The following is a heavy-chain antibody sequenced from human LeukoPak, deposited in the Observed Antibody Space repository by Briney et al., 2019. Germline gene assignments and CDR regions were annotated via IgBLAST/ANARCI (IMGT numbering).Heavy chain of an antibody. J-gene: IGHJ4*02. Sequence: ASVKVSCKASGYTFTGYYMHWVRQAPGQGLEWMGWINPNSGGTNYAQKFQGRVTMTRDTSISTAYMELSRLRSDDTAVYYCARSTNSGYYNPFDYWGQGTLVTVS. CDR2: INPNSGGT. V-gene: IGHV1-2*02. D-gene: IGHD3-3*01. CDR3: ARSTNSGYYNPFDY. CDR1: GYTFTGYY.